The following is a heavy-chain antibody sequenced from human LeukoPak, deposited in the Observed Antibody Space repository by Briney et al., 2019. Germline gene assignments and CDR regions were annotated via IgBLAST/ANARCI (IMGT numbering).Heavy chain of an antibody. D-gene: IGHD3-16*01. V-gene: IGHV4-39*01. Sequence: PSETLSLTCTVSGGSISSSSYYWGWIRQPPGKGLEWIGSIYYSGSTYYNPSHKSRVTISVDTSKNQFSLKLSSVTAADTAVYYCARFDYGGPTYYFDYWGQGTLVTVSS. CDR3: ARFDYGGPTYYFDY. J-gene: IGHJ4*02. CDR1: GGSISSSSYY. CDR2: IYYSGST.